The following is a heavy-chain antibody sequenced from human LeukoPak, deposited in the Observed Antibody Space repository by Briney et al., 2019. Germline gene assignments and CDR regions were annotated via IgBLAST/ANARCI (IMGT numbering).Heavy chain of an antibody. V-gene: IGHV3-23*01. J-gene: IGHJ3*02. D-gene: IGHD3-10*01. CDR1: GFTFSSYA. Sequence: GGSLRLSCAASGFTFSSYAMSWVRQAPGKGLEWVSAISGSGGSTYYADSVKGRFTISRDNSKNTLYLQMNSLRAEDTAVYYCAKINPTYYYGSGSYIYDAFDIWGQGTMVTVSS. CDR3: AKINPTYYYGSGSYIYDAFDI. CDR2: ISGSGGST.